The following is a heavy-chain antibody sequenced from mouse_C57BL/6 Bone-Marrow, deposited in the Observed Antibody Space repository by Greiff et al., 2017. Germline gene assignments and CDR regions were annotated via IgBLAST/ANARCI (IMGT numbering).Heavy chain of an antibody. CDR3: ARHDGSSPLAY. J-gene: IGHJ3*01. V-gene: IGHV5-12*01. CDR1: GFTFSDYY. Sequence: EVKLMESGGGLVQPGGSLKLSCAASGFTFSDYYMYWVRQTPEKRLEWVAYISNGGGSTDYPDTVKGRFTITRDNAKNTLYLQMSRLNSEDTAMYYCARHDGSSPLAYWGQGTLVTVSA. CDR2: ISNGGGST. D-gene: IGHD1-1*01.